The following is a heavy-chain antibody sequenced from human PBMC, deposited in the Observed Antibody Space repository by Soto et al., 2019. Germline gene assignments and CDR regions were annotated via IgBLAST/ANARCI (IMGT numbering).Heavy chain of an antibody. V-gene: IGHV1-69*13. CDR1: GGSFSSYA. J-gene: IGHJ6*02. CDR3: ARGKAAAGENYYYYGMDV. D-gene: IGHD6-13*01. CDR2: IIPIFGTA. Sequence: ASVKVSCKASGGSFSSYAISWVRQAPGQGLEWMGGIIPIFGTANYAQKFQGRVTITADESTSTAYMELSSLRSEDTAVYYCARGKAAAGENYYYYGMDVWGQGTTVTVSS.